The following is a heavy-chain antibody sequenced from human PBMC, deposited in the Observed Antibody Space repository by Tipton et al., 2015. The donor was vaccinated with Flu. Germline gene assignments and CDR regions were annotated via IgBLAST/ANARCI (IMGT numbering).Heavy chain of an antibody. V-gene: IGHV4-61*02. CDR2: IYPSGTA. CDR1: GGSISTGSYY. Sequence: TLSLTCTVSGGSISTGSYYWTWIRQPAGKGLEWIGRIYPSGTANYNPSLKSRVAISVDTSKNQLSLSLTSVTAADTAVYYCARVNYYHSGSYLDNRGQGTLVSVSS. D-gene: IGHD3-10*01. J-gene: IGHJ4*02. CDR3: ARVNYYHSGSYLDN.